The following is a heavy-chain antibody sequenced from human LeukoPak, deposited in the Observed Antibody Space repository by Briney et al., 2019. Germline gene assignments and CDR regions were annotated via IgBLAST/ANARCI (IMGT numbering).Heavy chain of an antibody. Sequence: GASVKVSCKASGYTFTGYYMHWVRQAPGQGLEWMGWINPNSGGTNYAQKFQGRVTMTRDTSITTAYMELSRLRSDDRAVYYCARDRGQWLVVDAFDIWGQGTMVTVSS. V-gene: IGHV1-2*02. D-gene: IGHD6-19*01. CDR2: INPNSGGT. CDR1: GYTFTGYY. J-gene: IGHJ3*02. CDR3: ARDRGQWLVVDAFDI.